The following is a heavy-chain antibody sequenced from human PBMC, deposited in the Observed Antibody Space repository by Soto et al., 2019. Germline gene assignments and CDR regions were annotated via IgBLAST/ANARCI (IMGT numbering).Heavy chain of an antibody. CDR2: INHSGST. Sequence: PETLSLTCAVYGGSFSGYYWSWIRQPPGKGLEWIGEINHSGSTNYNPSLKSRVTISVDTSKNQFSLKLSSVTAADTAVYYCAREWRIAARLTQVPSHNWFDPWGQGTLVTVSS. CDR1: GGSFSGYY. D-gene: IGHD6-6*01. J-gene: IGHJ5*02. V-gene: IGHV4-34*01. CDR3: AREWRIAARLTQVPSHNWFDP.